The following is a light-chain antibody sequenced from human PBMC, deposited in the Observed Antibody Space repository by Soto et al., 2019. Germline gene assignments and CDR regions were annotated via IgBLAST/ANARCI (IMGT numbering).Light chain of an antibody. Sequence: EIVMTQSPATLSVSPGERATLFCRASQSVSRNLAWHQQNPGQAPRLLIYGVSTRATGVPARFSGSGSGTEFTLTISSLQSEDFAVYYCQQYYYWPPWTFGQGTKVEIK. CDR3: QQYYYWPPWT. CDR2: GVS. CDR1: QSVSRN. J-gene: IGKJ1*01. V-gene: IGKV3-15*01.